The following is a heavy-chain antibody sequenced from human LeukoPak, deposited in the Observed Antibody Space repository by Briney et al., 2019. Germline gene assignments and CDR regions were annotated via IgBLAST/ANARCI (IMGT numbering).Heavy chain of an antibody. CDR2: IDTNTGNP. D-gene: IGHD3-22*01. CDR3: ARGYDSSGFFSD. Sequence: ASVKVSCKASGGTFSSYAINWVRQAPGQGLEWMGWIDTNTGNPTYAQGLTGRFVFSLDTSVSTAYLQINSLKAEDTGEYFCARGYDSSGFFSDWGQGTLVTVSS. V-gene: IGHV7-4-1*02. J-gene: IGHJ4*02. CDR1: GGTFSSYA.